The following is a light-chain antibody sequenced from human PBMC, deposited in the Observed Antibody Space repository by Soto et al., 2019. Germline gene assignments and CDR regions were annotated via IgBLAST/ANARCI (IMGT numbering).Light chain of an antibody. CDR1: QSVSTNY. CDR2: GAS. J-gene: IGKJ1*01. V-gene: IGKV3-20*01. CDR3: QQYGSSPPT. Sequence: EIVLTQSPGTLSLSPGERATLSCRASQSVSTNYLAWYQRKPGQAPRLLIYGASSRATDIPNRFSGSGSGTYFTLTITRLEAEDFAVYYCQQYGSSPPTFGQGTKVEIK.